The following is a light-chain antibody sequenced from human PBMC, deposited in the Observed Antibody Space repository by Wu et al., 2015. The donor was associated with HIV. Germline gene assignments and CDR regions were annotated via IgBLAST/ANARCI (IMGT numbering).Light chain of an antibody. CDR3: HQRTTWPRT. Sequence: EIVLTQSPDTLSASPGERATLSCRASQSVSRFLAWYQHKPGQPPRVLIYDTSNRAAGIPTRFSGSGFGTDFTLTISSLEPEDFAVYYCHQRTTWPRTFGQGTKVEVK. CDR1: QSVSRF. V-gene: IGKV3-11*01. J-gene: IGKJ1*01. CDR2: DTS.